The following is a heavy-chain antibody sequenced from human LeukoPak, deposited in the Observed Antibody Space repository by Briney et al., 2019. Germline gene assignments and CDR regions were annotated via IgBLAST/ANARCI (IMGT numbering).Heavy chain of an antibody. CDR2: INHGGST. CDR1: GGSFSGYY. J-gene: IGHJ5*02. D-gene: IGHD2-2*01. Sequence: SETLSLTCAVYGGSFSGYYWSWIRQPPGEGLEWIGEINHGGSTSYNPSLKSRVTISVDTSKNQFSLKLTSVTAADTAVYYCARDGRYCSTTNCHAGEGWFDPWAREPWSPSPQ. V-gene: IGHV4-34*01. CDR3: ARDGRYCSTTNCHAGEGWFDP.